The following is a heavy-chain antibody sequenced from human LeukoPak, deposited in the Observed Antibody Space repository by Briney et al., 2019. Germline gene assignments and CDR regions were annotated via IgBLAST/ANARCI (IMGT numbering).Heavy chain of an antibody. CDR1: GFTFSGYE. J-gene: IGHJ4*02. D-gene: IGHD1-26*01. CDR2: ISSSGSST. Sequence: PGGSLRLSCAASGFTFSGYEMHWVRQAPGKGLEWVSFISSSGSSTYYVDSVKGRFTISRDNAKNSLYLQMNSLRAEDTALYYCARDQGTSGSYSGNFDYWGQGTLVTVSS. V-gene: IGHV3-48*03. CDR3: ARDQGTSGSYSGNFDY.